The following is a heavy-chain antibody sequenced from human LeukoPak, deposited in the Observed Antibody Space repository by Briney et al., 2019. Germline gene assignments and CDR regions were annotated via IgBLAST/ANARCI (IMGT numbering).Heavy chain of an antibody. J-gene: IGHJ4*02. CDR1: GGSISSYY. D-gene: IGHD3-9*01. CDR3: ARGWYYDILTGYYNGFDY. CDR2: ICTSGST. V-gene: IGHV4-4*07. Sequence: PSETLSLTCTVSGGSISSYYWSWIRQPAGKGLEWIGRICTSGSTNYNPSLKSRVTMSVDTSKNQFSLKLSSVTAADTAVYYCARGWYYDILTGYYNGFDYWGQGTLVTVSS.